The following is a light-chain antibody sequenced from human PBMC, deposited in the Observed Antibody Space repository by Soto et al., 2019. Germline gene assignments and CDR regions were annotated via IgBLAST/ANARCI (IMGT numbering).Light chain of an antibody. V-gene: IGKV1-39*01. CDR2: AAS. CDR1: QSISSY. J-gene: IGKJ2*01. CDR3: QQSCSTPRT. Sequence: DIQMTQSPSSLSASVGDRVTITCRASQSISSYLNWYQQKPGKAPKLLIYAASSLQSGVPSRFSGSGSGTDFTLTISSLQPEDFATYYCQQSCSTPRTFGQGTKLEI.